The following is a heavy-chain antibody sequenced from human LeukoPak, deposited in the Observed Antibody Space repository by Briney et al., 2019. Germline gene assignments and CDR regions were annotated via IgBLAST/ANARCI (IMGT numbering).Heavy chain of an antibody. D-gene: IGHD2-21*02. CDR2: INPSGSST. V-gene: IGHV1-46*01. Sequence: ASVKVSCKASGYSFTSHYMHWVRQAPGQGLEWLGLINPSGSSTLYAQKFQGRVTMTRDMSTTTDYMELSSLRSEDTAVYYCARGRRIRDDSFDYWGQGTLVTVSS. CDR1: GYSFTSHY. J-gene: IGHJ4*02. CDR3: ARGRRIRDDSFDY.